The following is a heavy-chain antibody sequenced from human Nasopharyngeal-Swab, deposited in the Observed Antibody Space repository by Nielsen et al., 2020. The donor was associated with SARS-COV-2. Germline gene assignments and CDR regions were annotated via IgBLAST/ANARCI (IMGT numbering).Heavy chain of an antibody. CDR2: ISSSGSTI. CDR3: ARMGRDSSGYSYYYYGMDV. D-gene: IGHD3-22*01. V-gene: IGHV3-48*03. CDR1: GFTFSGYE. J-gene: IGHJ6*02. Sequence: GGSLRLSCAASGFTFSGYEMNWVRQAPGKGLEWVSYISSSGSTIYYADSVKGRFTISRDNAKNSLYLQMNSLRAEDTAVYYCARMGRDSSGYSYYYYGMDVWGQGTTVTVSS.